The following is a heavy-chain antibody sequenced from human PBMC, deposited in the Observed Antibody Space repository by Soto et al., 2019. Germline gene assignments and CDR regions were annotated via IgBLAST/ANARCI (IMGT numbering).Heavy chain of an antibody. Sequence: QVQLQESGPGLVKPSQTLSLTCSVSGDSISSGDYYWNWIRQSPEKGLEWIGYIYHSGSAYYNTSLENRVTMSLDTSRNRFSLKLRAVTAADTAVYYCARETSTGTKGPEVWGQGTLVTVSA. D-gene: IGHD1-1*01. V-gene: IGHV4-30-4*01. J-gene: IGHJ4*02. CDR1: GDSISSGDYY. CDR2: IYHSGSA. CDR3: ARETSTGTKGPEV.